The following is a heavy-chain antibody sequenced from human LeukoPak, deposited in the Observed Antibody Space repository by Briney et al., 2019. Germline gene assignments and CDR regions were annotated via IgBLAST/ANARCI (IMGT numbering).Heavy chain of an antibody. D-gene: IGHD3-10*01. CDR1: GFTFDDYT. J-gene: IGHJ4*02. CDR3: AKDIRPLYYYGSGSYSN. Sequence: GGSLRLSCAASGFTFDDYTMHWVRQAPGKGLEWGSLISWDGGSTYYADSVKGRFTISRDDSKNSLYLQMNSLRTEDTALYYCAKDIRPLYYYGSGSYSNWGQGTLVTVSS. CDR2: ISWDGGST. V-gene: IGHV3-43*01.